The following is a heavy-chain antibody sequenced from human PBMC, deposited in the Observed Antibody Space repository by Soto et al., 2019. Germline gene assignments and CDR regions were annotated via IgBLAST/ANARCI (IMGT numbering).Heavy chain of an antibody. CDR2: ISYDGSNK. CDR3: ARAPHDSGGNWFDP. Sequence: QVQLVESGGGVVQPGRSLRLSCAASGFTFSSYAMHWVRQAPGKGLEWVAVISYDGSNKYYADSVKGRFTISRDNSKNTLYLQMNSLRAEDTAVYYWARAPHDSGGNWFDPWGQGTLVTVSS. D-gene: IGHD3-22*01. J-gene: IGHJ5*02. CDR1: GFTFSSYA. V-gene: IGHV3-30-3*01.